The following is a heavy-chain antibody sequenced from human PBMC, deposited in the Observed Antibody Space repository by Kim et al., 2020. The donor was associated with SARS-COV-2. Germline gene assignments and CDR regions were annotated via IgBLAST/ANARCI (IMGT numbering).Heavy chain of an antibody. V-gene: IGHV3-23*01. CDR2: ISAGGGGT. CDR1: GFNFGFYA. J-gene: IGHJ4*02. CDR3: DASDY. Sequence: GGSLRLSCAASGFNFGFYAMSWARQAPGKGLEWVSTISAGGGGTHYADSVKGRFIISRDNSMNTLYLQMNSLRAEDTAIYYCDASDYWGQGTLVTVSS.